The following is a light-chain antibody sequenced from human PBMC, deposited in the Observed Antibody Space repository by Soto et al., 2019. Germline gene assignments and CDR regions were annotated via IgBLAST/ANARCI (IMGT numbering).Light chain of an antibody. CDR2: GAS. CDR1: QSVGSN. Sequence: EIVMTQSPATLSESPGERATLSCRASQSVGSNLAWYQQKPGQAPRLLIYGASTRATGIPARFSGSGSGTEFTLTISSLQSEDFAVYHCQQYNNWPPLTFGGGTKVEI. J-gene: IGKJ4*01. V-gene: IGKV3-15*01. CDR3: QQYNNWPPLT.